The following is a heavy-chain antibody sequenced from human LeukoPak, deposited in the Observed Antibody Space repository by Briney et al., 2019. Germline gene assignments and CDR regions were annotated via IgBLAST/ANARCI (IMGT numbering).Heavy chain of an antibody. V-gene: IGHV3-23*01. CDR2: ISGSGGST. D-gene: IGHD1-26*01. CDR1: GFTFSSYA. J-gene: IGHJ4*02. Sequence: SGGSLRLSCAASGFTFSSYAMSWVRQAPGKGLEWVSAISGSGGSTYYADSVKGRFTISRDNSKNTLYLQMDSLRAEDTAVYYCARRQFSGSYLFDYWGQGTLVTVSS. CDR3: ARRQFSGSYLFDY.